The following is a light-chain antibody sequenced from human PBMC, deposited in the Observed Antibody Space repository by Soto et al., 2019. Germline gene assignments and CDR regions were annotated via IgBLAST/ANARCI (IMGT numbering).Light chain of an antibody. Sequence: QSVLTQPPSASGTPGQGVPISCSGITSNIGSNTVNWYQQLPGTAPKLLIYNNNQRPSGVPDRFSGSKSGTSAPLAIGGLQSEDEADYYCAAWDDSLNGYVFGTGTKVTVL. CDR1: TSNIGSNT. CDR3: AAWDDSLNGYV. J-gene: IGLJ1*01. V-gene: IGLV1-44*01. CDR2: NNN.